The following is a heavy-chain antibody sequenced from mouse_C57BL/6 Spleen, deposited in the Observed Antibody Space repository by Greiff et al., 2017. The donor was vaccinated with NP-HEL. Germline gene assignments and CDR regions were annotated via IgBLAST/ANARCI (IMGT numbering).Heavy chain of an antibody. Sequence: VQLQQPGAELVMPGASVKLSCKASGYTFTSYWMHWVKQRPGQGLEWIGEIDPSDSYTNYNQKFKGKSTLTVDKSSSTAYMQLSSLTSEDSAVYYCARRGYVGYFDYWGQGTTLTVSS. CDR2: IDPSDSYT. CDR3: ARRGYVGYFDY. D-gene: IGHD3-1*01. CDR1: GYTFTSYW. V-gene: IGHV1-69*01. J-gene: IGHJ2*01.